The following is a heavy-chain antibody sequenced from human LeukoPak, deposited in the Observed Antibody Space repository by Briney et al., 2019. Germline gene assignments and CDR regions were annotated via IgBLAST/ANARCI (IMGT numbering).Heavy chain of an antibody. J-gene: IGHJ5*02. D-gene: IGHD2-15*01. CDR1: GYTFNSYD. CDR3: ARAQLLRWFDP. V-gene: IGHV1-8*01. Sequence: GASAKVSCKASGYTFNSYDINWVRQAPGQGLEWMGWMNPNSGNTGYAQKFQGRVTMTRNTSISTAYMELSSLRSEDTAVYYCARAQLLRWFDPWGQGTLVTVSS. CDR2: MNPNSGNT.